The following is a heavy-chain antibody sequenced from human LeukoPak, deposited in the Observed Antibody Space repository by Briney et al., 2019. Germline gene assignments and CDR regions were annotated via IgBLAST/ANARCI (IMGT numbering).Heavy chain of an antibody. D-gene: IGHD2-21*02. V-gene: IGHV1-18*01. CDR1: GYTFVHYG. CDR2: ISAYDGNT. J-gene: IGHJ4*02. CDR3: AAVCGGDCYRGGDY. Sequence: GASVKVSCKASGYTFVHYGITWLRQAPGQGIEWMGWISAYDGNTNYVKKFQGRVTMTTDSSTSTAYMELRSLRSDDTAVYYCAAVCGGDCYRGGDYWGQGTLVTVSS.